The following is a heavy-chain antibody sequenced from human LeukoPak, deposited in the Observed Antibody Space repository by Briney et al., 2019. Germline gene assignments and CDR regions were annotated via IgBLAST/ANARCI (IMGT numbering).Heavy chain of an antibody. J-gene: IGHJ4*01. CDR1: GGSISSYY. CDR2: IYTSGST. D-gene: IGHD3-16*02. CDR3: ARGMGTTYYDYVWGSYRYDYFDY. V-gene: IGHV4-4*07. Sequence: PSETLSLTCTVSGGSISSYYWSWIRQPAGKGLEWIGRIYTSGSTNYNPSLKSRVTMSVDTSKNQFSLKLSSVTAADTAVYYCARGMGTTYYDYVWGSYRYDYFDYWGQEPWSPSPQ.